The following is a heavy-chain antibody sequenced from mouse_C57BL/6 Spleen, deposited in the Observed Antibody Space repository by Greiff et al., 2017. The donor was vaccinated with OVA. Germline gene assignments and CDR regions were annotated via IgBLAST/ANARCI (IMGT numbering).Heavy chain of an antibody. J-gene: IGHJ2*01. V-gene: IGHV3-6*01. CDR1: GYSITSGYY. Sequence: EVQLQESGPGLVKPSQSLSLTCSVTGYSITSGYYWNWIRQFPGNKLEWMGYISYDGSNNYNPSLKNRISITRDTSKNQFFLKLNSVTTEDTATYYCARKGYGNSQGFDYWGQGTTLTVSS. CDR2: ISYDGSN. D-gene: IGHD2-1*01. CDR3: ARKGYGNSQGFDY.